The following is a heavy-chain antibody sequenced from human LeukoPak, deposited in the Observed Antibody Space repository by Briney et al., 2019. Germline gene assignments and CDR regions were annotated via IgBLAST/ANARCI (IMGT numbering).Heavy chain of an antibody. CDR2: IYRSGST. J-gene: IGHJ3*02. Sequence: SETLSLTCTVSGGSISSGSYYWSWIRQPAGKRLEWIGHIYRSGSTNYNPSLKSRVTISVDTSKNQFSLKLSSVTAADTAVYYCARERTLWFGELFFSGDAFDIWGQGTMVTVSS. CDR1: GGSISSGSYY. V-gene: IGHV4-61*09. CDR3: ARERTLWFGELFFSGDAFDI. D-gene: IGHD3-10*01.